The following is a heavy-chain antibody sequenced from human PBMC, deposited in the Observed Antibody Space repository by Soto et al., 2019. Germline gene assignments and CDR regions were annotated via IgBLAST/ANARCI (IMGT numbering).Heavy chain of an antibody. Sequence: GGSLNLSCQASGFPFSSYAMHWVRQAPGKGLKWVAVISYDGSNKYYADSVKGRFTISRDNSKNTLYLQMNSLRAEDTAVYYCARELGGGWTPDWFDPWGQGTLVTVSS. CDR1: GFPFSSYA. CDR3: ARELGGGWTPDWFDP. J-gene: IGHJ5*02. V-gene: IGHV3-30-3*01. CDR2: ISYDGSNK. D-gene: IGHD6-19*01.